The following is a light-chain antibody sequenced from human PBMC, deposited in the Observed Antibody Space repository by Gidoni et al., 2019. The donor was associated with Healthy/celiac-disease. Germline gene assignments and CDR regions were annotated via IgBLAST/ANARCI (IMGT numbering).Light chain of an antibody. J-gene: IGKJ2*01. CDR1: QSVSSY. CDR2: DAS. CDR3: QQRSNWYT. Sequence: DIVLTHSPATLSLSPGERATLSCRASQSVSSYLAWYQQKPGQAPRLLIYDASSGSGTDFTLTISSLEPEDVAVYYCQQRSNWYTFGQGTKLEIK. V-gene: IGKV3-11*01.